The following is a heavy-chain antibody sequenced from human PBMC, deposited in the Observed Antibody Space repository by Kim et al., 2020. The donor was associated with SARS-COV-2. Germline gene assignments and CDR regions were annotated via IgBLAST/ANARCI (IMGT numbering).Heavy chain of an antibody. CDR3: ARASRSTIFGVVTAPGAFDI. CDR1: GGSISSYY. CDR2: IYYSGST. J-gene: IGHJ3*02. D-gene: IGHD3-3*01. V-gene: IGHV4-59*01. Sequence: SGTLSLTCTVSGGSISSYYWSWIRQPPGKGLEWIGYIYYSGSTNYNPSLKSRVTISVDTSKNQFSLKLSSVTAADTAVYYCARASRSTIFGVVTAPGAFDIWGQGTMVTVSS.